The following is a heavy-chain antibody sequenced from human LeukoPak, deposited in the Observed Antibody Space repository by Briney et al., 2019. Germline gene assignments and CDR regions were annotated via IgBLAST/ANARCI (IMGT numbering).Heavy chain of an antibody. Sequence: GSLRLSCAASGFTVSSYWMHWVRQAPGKGLVWVSRINTDGSSTTYADSVKGRFTISRDNAKNTLYLQMNSLRAEDTAVYYCARGASASPSQFDYWGQGTPVNVSS. V-gene: IGHV3-74*01. D-gene: IGHD3-3*01. CDR2: INTDGSST. J-gene: IGHJ4*02. CDR1: GFTVSSYW. CDR3: ARGASASPSQFDY.